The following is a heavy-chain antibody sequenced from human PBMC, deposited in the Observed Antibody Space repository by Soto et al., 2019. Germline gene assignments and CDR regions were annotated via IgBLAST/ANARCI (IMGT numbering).Heavy chain of an antibody. D-gene: IGHD6-13*01. CDR3: ARGDSSSWPENWFDP. V-gene: IGHV1-69*13. Sequence: SVKVSCKTSGGTFSSYSISWVRQAPGQGLEWMGGIVPIFGTANYAQTFQGRVTINADESTSRAYMELSSLRSEDTAVYYCARGDSSSWPENWFDPWGQGTLVTVSS. CDR2: IVPIFGTA. J-gene: IGHJ5*02. CDR1: GGTFSSYS.